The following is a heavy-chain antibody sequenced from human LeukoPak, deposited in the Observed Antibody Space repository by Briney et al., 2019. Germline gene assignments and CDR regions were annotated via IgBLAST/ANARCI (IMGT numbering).Heavy chain of an antibody. CDR2: INHSGST. J-gene: IGHJ4*02. CDR1: GGSFSGYY. CDR3: ARVCSCSWWIGYFDY. D-gene: IGHD6-13*01. V-gene: IGHV4-34*01. Sequence: SETLSLTCAVYGGSFSGYYWSWIRQPPGKGLEWIGEINHSGSTNYNPSLKSRVTISVDTSKNQFSLKLSSVTAADTAVYYCARVCSCSWWIGYFDYWGQGTLVTVSS.